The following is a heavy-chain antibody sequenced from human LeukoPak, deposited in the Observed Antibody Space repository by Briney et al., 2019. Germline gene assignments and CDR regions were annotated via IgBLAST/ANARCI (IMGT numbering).Heavy chain of an antibody. J-gene: IGHJ4*02. V-gene: IGHV1-69*13. CDR2: IIPIFGTA. Sequence: SVKVSCKASGGTFSSYAISWVRQAPGQGLEWMGGIIPIFGTANYAQKFQGRVTITADESTSTAYVELSSLRSEDTAVYYCARTFVTYYYGSGSYYYFDYWGQGTLVTVSS. CDR1: GGTFSSYA. CDR3: ARTFVTYYYGSGSYYYFDY. D-gene: IGHD3-10*01.